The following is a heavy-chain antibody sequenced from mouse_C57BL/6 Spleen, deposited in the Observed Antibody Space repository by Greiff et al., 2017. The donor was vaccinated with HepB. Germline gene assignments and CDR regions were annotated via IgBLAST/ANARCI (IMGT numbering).Heavy chain of an antibody. Sequence: QVQLQQSGAELARPGASVKMSCKASGYTFTSYTMHWVKQRPGQGLEWIGYINPSSGYTKYNQKFKDKATLTADKSSSTAYMQLSSLTSEDSAVYYCAIERDYYGSSWYFDVWGTGTTVTVSS. CDR3: AIERDYYGSSWYFDV. V-gene: IGHV1-4*01. D-gene: IGHD1-1*01. J-gene: IGHJ1*03. CDR1: GYTFTSYT. CDR2: INPSSGYT.